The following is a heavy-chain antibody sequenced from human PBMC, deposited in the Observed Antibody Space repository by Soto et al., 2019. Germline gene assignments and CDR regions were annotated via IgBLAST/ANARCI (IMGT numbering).Heavy chain of an antibody. D-gene: IGHD3-10*01. Sequence: PGGSLRLSCAASGFTFSSYSMNWVRQAPGKGLEWVSYISSSSSTIYYADSVKGRFTISRDNAKNSLYLQMNSLRAEDTAVYYCARDMGYWGQGTLVTVSS. CDR1: GFTFSSYS. V-gene: IGHV3-48*01. J-gene: IGHJ4*02. CDR3: ARDMGY. CDR2: ISSSSSTI.